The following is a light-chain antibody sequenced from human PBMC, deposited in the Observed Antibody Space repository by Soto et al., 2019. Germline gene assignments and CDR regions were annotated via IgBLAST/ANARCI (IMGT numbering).Light chain of an antibody. CDR2: EDN. V-gene: IGLV6-57*01. J-gene: IGLJ3*02. CDR1: SGSIGSNY. CDR3: QSYDSSVWV. Sequence: NFMLTQPHSVSESPGKTVTISCTRTSGSIGSNYVQWYQQRPGSSPTTVIYEDNQRPSGVPDRFSGSIDSSSNSASLTISGLTTEDGADYYCQSYDSSVWVFGGGTKLTVL.